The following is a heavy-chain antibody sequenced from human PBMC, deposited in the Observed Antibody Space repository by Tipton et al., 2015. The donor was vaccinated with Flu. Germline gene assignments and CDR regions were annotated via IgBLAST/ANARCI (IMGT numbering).Heavy chain of an antibody. D-gene: IGHD6-19*01. J-gene: IGHJ5*02. CDR2: FFVSGST. V-gene: IGHV4-4*07. Sequence: TLSLTCSVFGGSISNYYWTWIRQPVGKGLEWIGRFFVSGSTDYNASLRSRVTMSPDTSKNQLSLKVTSVTAAETAVYFCVKDGGAGTWFDPWGQGTLVTVSS. CDR3: VKDGGAGTWFDP. CDR1: GGSISNYY.